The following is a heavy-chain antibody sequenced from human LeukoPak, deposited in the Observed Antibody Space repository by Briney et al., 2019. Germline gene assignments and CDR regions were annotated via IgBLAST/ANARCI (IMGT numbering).Heavy chain of an antibody. CDR1: GFTFSDYY. D-gene: IGHD4-17*01. CDR3: ARHDYGDYGTFDI. CDR2: IYYSGGT. V-gene: IGHV4-39*01. J-gene: IGHJ3*02. Sequence: GSLRLSCAASGFTFSDYYMSWIRQAPGKGLEWVGSIYYSGGTYSNPSLKSRVTISVDTSKNQFSLKLTSVTAADTAVYYCARHDYGDYGTFDIWGQGTMVTVSS.